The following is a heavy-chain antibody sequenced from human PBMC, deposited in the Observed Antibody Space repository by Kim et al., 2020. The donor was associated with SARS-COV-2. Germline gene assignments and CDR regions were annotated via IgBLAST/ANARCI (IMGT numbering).Heavy chain of an antibody. D-gene: IGHD6-13*01. V-gene: IGHV3-30*01. J-gene: IGHJ6*02. Sequence: VKGGFTISRDNSKNQLYLQMNSLRAEDTAVYYCARETAGDNYYYYGMDVGGQGTTVTVSS. CDR3: ARETAGDNYYYYGMDV.